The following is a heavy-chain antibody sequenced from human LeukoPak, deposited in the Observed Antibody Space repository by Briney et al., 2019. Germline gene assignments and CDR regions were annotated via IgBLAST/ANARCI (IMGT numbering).Heavy chain of an antibody. Sequence: GGSLRLSCAASGFTFDDYAMHWVRQAPGKGLEWVSGISWNSGSIGYADSVKGRFTISRDNAKNSLYLQMNSLRAEDTALYYCAKDALDGYYYYYGMDVWGQGTTVTVSS. CDR2: ISWNSGSI. CDR1: GFTFDDYA. D-gene: IGHD5-24*01. V-gene: IGHV3-9*01. J-gene: IGHJ6*02. CDR3: AKDALDGYYYYYGMDV.